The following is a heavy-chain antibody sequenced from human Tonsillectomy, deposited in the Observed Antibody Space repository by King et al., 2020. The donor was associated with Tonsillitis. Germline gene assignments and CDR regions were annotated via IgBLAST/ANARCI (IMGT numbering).Heavy chain of an antibody. D-gene: IGHD7-27*01. J-gene: IGHJ4*02. CDR1: GFTFSTHG. V-gene: IGHV3-30*03. CDR3: ATWGY. CDR2: ISDDGSNK. Sequence: VQLVESGGGVVQPGRSLRLSCAASGFTFSTHGMHWVRQAPGKGLEWVAVISDDGSNKYYADSVKGRFTISRDNSKNTLYLQMNSLRAEDTAVYYCATWGYWGQGTLVTVSS.